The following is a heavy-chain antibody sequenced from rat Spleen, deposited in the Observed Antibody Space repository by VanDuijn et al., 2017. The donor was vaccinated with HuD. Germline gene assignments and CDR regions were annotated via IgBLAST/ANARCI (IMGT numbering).Heavy chain of an antibody. CDR3: ARPRVGSYFDY. Sequence: EVQLVESDGGLVQPGRSLKLSCAASGFTFRDYAMAWVRQAPKKGLEWVATIIYDGSSIYYGDSVKGRFTISRDNAKSTLYLQMDSLRSEDTATYYCARPRVGSYFDYWGQGVMVTVSS. CDR1: GFTFRDYA. CDR2: IIYDGSSI. J-gene: IGHJ2*01. V-gene: IGHV5-17*01. D-gene: IGHD1-4*01.